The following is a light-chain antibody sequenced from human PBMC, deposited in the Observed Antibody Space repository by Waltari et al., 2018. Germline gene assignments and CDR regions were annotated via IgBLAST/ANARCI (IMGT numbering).Light chain of an antibody. CDR1: HSITTY. V-gene: IGKV1-39*01. J-gene: IGKJ4*01. CDR2: AAS. Sequence: DIQMTQSPSSLSASVGDRVTITCRASHSITTYFNWYHQKPGKAPNLLIYAASSLQSGVPSRFSGSGSVTEFTLTISSLRPEEFATYYCQQTNTVPLTFGGGTKVEIK. CDR3: QQTNTVPLT.